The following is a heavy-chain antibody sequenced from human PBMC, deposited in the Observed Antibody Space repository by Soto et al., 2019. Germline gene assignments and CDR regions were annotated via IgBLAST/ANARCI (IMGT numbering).Heavy chain of an antibody. J-gene: IGHJ4*02. CDR1: GFTFSDYA. D-gene: IGHD3-10*01. CDR3: AKVLSKNYYYPFDF. CDR2: ISGGSSVT. V-gene: IGHV3-23*01. Sequence: PGGFLRLSCTASGFTFSDYAMTWVRQAPGKGLEWVSTISGGSSVTYYGDSVKGRFTISRDNAKKTLFLQLNRLSAEDTATYYCAKVLSKNYYYPFDFWGQGTQVTVSS.